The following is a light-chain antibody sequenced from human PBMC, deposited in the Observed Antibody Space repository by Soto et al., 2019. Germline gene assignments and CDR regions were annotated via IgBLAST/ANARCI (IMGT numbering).Light chain of an antibody. CDR2: KAS. Sequence: DIQMTQSPSTLSASVGDRVTITCRASHSISSWLAWYQQKPGKAPKLLIYKASSLESGVPSRCSGSGSGTEFTLTINTLQPDDFATYYCQQYNSYPWTFGQGTKVEIK. CDR3: QQYNSYPWT. V-gene: IGKV1-5*03. J-gene: IGKJ1*01. CDR1: HSISSW.